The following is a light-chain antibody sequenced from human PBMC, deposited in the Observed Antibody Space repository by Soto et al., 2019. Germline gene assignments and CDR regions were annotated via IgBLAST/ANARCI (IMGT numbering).Light chain of an antibody. Sequence: SYELTQPPSVSVAPGQTASITCGGNNIGSKTVHWYQQKPGQAPMLAVYDDADRPSGIPERVSGTNSGNTATLTISRVEAGDEAAYYCQVGDVILDHQVFGGGTNVTVL. CDR1: NIGSKT. CDR2: DDA. CDR3: QVGDVILDHQV. V-gene: IGLV3-21*02. J-gene: IGLJ2*01.